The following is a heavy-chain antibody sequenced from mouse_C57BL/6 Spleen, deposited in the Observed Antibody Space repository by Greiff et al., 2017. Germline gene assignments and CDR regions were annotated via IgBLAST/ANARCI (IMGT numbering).Heavy chain of an antibody. Sequence: DVQLQESGPELVKPGASVKMSCKASGYTFTDYNMHWVKQSHGKSLEWIGYINPNNGGTSYNQKFKGKATLTVNKSSSTAYMELRSLTSEDSAVYYCASYGSSYGYFDVWGTGTTVTVSS. CDR2: INPNNGGT. CDR1: GYTFTDYN. J-gene: IGHJ1*03. CDR3: ASYGSSYGYFDV. D-gene: IGHD1-1*01. V-gene: IGHV1-22*01.